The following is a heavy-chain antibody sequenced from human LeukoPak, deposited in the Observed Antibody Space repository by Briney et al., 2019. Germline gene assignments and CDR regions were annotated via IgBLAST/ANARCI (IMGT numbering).Heavy chain of an antibody. V-gene: IGHV1-2*06. Sequence: ASVKVSCKASGYTFTGYYMHWVRQAPGQGLEWMGRINPNSGGTNYAQEFQGRVTMTRDTSISTAYMELSRPRSDDTAVYYCARVFRSNSSSRESYYYYGMDVWGQGTTVTVSS. D-gene: IGHD6-6*01. CDR3: ARVFRSNSSSRESYYYYGMDV. J-gene: IGHJ6*02. CDR1: GYTFTGYY. CDR2: INPNSGGT.